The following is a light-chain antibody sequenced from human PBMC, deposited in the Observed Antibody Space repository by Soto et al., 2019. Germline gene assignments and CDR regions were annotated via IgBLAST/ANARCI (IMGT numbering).Light chain of an antibody. J-gene: IGKJ5*01. CDR2: GAS. Sequence: IQLTQAPYSLSASLGDRVTITCRASQGISNYLAWYQQRPGQAPRLLIYGASTWPSGIPSRFSGSGSGTDFTLTISSLQPEDFAAYYCQQLNSYPLTFGQGTRLEIK. CDR3: QQLNSYPLT. V-gene: IGKV1-9*01. CDR1: QGISNY.